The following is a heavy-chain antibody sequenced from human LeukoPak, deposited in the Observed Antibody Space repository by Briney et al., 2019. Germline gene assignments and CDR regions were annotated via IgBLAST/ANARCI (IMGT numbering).Heavy chain of an antibody. CDR3: ARDGYDDFWSGFYSDY. J-gene: IGHJ4*02. CDR2: INPSGGST. Sequence: ASVKVSCKASGYTFTSYYMHWVRQAPGQGLEWMGIINPSGGSTSYAQKLQGRVTMTTDTSTSTAYMELRSLRSDDTAVYYCARDGYDDFWSGFYSDYWGQGTLVTVSS. CDR1: GYTFTSYY. D-gene: IGHD3-3*01. V-gene: IGHV1-46*01.